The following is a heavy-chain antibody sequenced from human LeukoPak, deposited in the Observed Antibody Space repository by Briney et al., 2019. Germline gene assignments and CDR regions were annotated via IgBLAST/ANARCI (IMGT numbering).Heavy chain of an antibody. D-gene: IGHD3-10*01. CDR1: RVSISTYY. V-gene: IGHV4-59*01. CDR2: IHYTGST. Sequence: PSETLSLTCTVSRVSISTYYWSWIRQPPGKGLEWMGYIHYTGSTNYNPSLKSRVTISVDTSKRQVYLTLRSVTAADTAVYYCARDIYGSGHGWFDTWGQGRLVAVSS. J-gene: IGHJ5*02. CDR3: ARDIYGSGHGWFDT.